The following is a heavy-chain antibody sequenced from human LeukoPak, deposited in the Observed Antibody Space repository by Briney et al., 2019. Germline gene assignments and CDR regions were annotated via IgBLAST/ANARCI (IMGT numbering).Heavy chain of an antibody. CDR1: GYTFTSYG. CDR2: ISAYNGNT. V-gene: IGHV1-18*01. CDR3: ARGDYGDYYYYYYGMDV. D-gene: IGHD4-17*01. Sequence: ASVKVSCKASGYTFTSYGISWVRQAPGQGLEWMGWISAYNGNTNYAQKLQGRVTMTTDTSTSTAYMELRSLRSDDTAVYYCARGDYGDYYYYYYGMDVWAKGPRSPSP. J-gene: IGHJ6*02.